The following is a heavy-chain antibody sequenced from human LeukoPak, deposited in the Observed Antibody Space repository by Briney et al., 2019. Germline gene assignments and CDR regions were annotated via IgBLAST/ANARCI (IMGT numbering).Heavy chain of an antibody. Sequence: GGSLRLSYAASGFTFSSYAMHWVRQAPGKGLEWVAVISYDGSNKYYADSVKGRFTISRDNSENTLYLQMNSLRAEDTAVYYCARDRSSSLLFDYWGQGTLVTVSS. CDR1: GFTFSSYA. J-gene: IGHJ4*02. CDR3: ARDRSSSLLFDY. CDR2: ISYDGSNK. D-gene: IGHD6-13*01. V-gene: IGHV3-30*04.